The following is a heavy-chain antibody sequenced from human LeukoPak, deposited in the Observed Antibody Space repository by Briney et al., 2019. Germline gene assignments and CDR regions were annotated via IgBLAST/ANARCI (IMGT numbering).Heavy chain of an antibody. CDR2: IYSGGST. J-gene: IGHJ4*02. V-gene: IGHV3-66*01. CDR3: ARESYYGSGSYSSPHRNPYYFDY. Sequence: GGSLRLSCAASGFTFSSYSMNWVRQAPGKGLEWVSVIYSGGSTYYADSVKGGFTISRDNSKNTLYLQMNSLRAEDTAVYYCARESYYGSGSYSSPHRNPYYFDYWGQGTLVTVSS. D-gene: IGHD3-10*01. CDR1: GFTFSSYS.